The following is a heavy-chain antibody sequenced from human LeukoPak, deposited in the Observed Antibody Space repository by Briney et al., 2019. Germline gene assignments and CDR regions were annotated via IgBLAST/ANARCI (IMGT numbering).Heavy chain of an antibody. CDR1: GGSISSSSYY. D-gene: IGHD2-15*01. V-gene: IGHV4-39*01. CDR3: ATPYCSGGSCYEGAYYYYMDV. Sequence: PSETLSLTCTVSGGSISSSSYYRGWIRQPPGKGLEWIGSVYYSGSTYYNPSLKSRVTISVDTSKNQFSLKLSSVTAADTAVYYCATPYCSGGSCYEGAYYYYMDVWGKGTTVTLSS. J-gene: IGHJ6*03. CDR2: VYYSGST.